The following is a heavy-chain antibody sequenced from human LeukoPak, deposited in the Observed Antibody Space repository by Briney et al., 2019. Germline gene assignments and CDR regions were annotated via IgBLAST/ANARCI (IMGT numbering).Heavy chain of an antibody. Sequence: PSETLSLTCAISGDSVSNNSAAWNWIRQSPSRGLEWLGRTYYRSKWYNDYAVPVKSRITINPDTSKNQFSLQLKSVTSEDTAVYYCARGRSWGESGFDFWGQGTLVTVSS. CDR3: ARGRSWGESGFDF. CDR1: GDSVSNNSAA. CDR2: TYYRSKWYN. J-gene: IGHJ4*02. V-gene: IGHV6-1*01. D-gene: IGHD6-13*01.